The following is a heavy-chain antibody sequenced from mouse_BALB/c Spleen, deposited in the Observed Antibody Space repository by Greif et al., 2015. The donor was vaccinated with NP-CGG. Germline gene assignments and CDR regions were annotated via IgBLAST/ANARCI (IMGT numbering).Heavy chain of an antibody. CDR3: ARSQGYYFDY. CDR1: GYAFSSYW. CDR2: IYPGDGDT. V-gene: IGHV1-80*01. J-gene: IGHJ2*01. Sequence: QVQLQQSGAELVRPGSSVKISCKASGYAFSSYWMNWVKQRPGQGLEWIGQIYPGDGDTSYNGKFKGKATLTADKSSSTAYMQLRSLKSEDSAVYFCARSQGYYFDYWGQGTTLTVSS.